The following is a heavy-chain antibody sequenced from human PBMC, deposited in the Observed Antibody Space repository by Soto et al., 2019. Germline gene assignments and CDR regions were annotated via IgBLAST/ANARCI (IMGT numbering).Heavy chain of an antibody. V-gene: IGHV3-30-3*01. CDR1: GFTFSSYA. Sequence: QVQLVESGGGVVQPGRSLRLSCAASGFTFSSYAMHWVRQAPGKGLEWVAVISYDGSNKYYADSVKGRFTISRDNSKNALYLQMNSLRAEDTAVYYCARGATVTTGAFDIWGQGTMVTVSS. CDR2: ISYDGSNK. CDR3: ARGATVTTGAFDI. D-gene: IGHD4-17*01. J-gene: IGHJ3*02.